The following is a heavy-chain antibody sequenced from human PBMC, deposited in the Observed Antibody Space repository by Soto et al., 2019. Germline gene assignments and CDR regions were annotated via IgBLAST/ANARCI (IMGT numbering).Heavy chain of an antibody. CDR3: ARKILVSTTRQEYWYFEL. CDR2: ISGGGDAT. J-gene: IGHJ2*01. Sequence: EVQLLESGGGLVQPGGSLRLSCAGSGFTFFNYAMNWVRQAPGKGLEWVSSISGGGDATFFPDSVRCRFTCSRDNSKNAVPLPMISLGVEDTAVYYCARKILVSTTRQEYWYFELWCRGTLVTVSS. CDR1: GFTFFNYA. D-gene: IGHD2-21*01. V-gene: IGHV3-23*01.